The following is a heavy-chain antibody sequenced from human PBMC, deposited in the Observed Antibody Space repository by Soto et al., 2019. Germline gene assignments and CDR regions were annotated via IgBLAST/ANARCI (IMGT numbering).Heavy chain of an antibody. V-gene: IGHV3-11*01. CDR2: ISSSGSTI. CDR3: AGYIGYSSSSGILGY. D-gene: IGHD6-6*01. CDR1: GFTFSDYY. J-gene: IGHJ4*02. Sequence: GRSLRLSCAAFGFTFSDYYMSWIRQARGKGLEWVSYISSSGSTIYYADSVKGRFTISRDNAKNSLYLQMNSLRAEDTAVYYCAGYIGYSSSSGILGYWGQGTLVTVSS.